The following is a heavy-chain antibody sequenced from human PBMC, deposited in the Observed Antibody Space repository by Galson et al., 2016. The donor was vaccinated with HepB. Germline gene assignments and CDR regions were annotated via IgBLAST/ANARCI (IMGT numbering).Heavy chain of an antibody. D-gene: IGHD3-16*01. V-gene: IGHV1-3*01. Sequence: SVKVSCKASGYSFTSHAMHWVRQAPGQRLEWMGWINPGNGNTKYSQKFQGRVTITRDASASTAYMEVNSLRSEDTAVYYCARDAQFWLHRLVYWGQGTLVTVSS. J-gene: IGHJ4*02. CDR3: ARDAQFWLHRLVY. CDR1: GYSFTSHA. CDR2: INPGNGNT.